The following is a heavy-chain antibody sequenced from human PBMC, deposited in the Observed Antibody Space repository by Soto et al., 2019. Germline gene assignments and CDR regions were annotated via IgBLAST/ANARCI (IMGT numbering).Heavy chain of an antibody. CDR3: TTRRYSSSWYYFDY. J-gene: IGHJ4*02. CDR1: GFTFSNAW. V-gene: IGHV3-15*01. D-gene: IGHD6-13*01. CDR2: IKSKTDGGTT. Sequence: EVQLVESGGGLVKPGGSLRLSCAASGFTFSNAWMSWVRQAPGKGLEWVGRIKSKTDGGTTDYAAPVKGRFTISRDDSKSTLYLQMNSLKTEDTAVYYCTTRRYSSSWYYFDYWGQGTLVTVSS.